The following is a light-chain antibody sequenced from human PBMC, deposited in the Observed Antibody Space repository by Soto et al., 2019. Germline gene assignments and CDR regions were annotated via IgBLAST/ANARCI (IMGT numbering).Light chain of an antibody. CDR2: GAS. CDR1: RSVSSN. Sequence: EIVMTQSPATLSVSPGGRATLSCRASRSVSSNLAWYQQKPGQAPRLLIYGASSRATGVPARFIGSGSGTEFTLTISSLQSEDFAVYSCQQYNDWPPSITFGQGTRLEIK. V-gene: IGKV3-15*01. J-gene: IGKJ5*01. CDR3: QQYNDWPPSIT.